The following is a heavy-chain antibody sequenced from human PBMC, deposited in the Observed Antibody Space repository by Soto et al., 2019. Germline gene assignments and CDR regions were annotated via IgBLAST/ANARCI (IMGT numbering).Heavy chain of an antibody. CDR3: AKQNDYSIIEYKWFAA. CDR2: ISGQGGTT. V-gene: IGHV3-23*01. Sequence: LLESGGDLVAPGQSLRLSCVASGFSFSSSALTWVRQAPGKGLEWVADISGQGGTTYYADSVKGLFIISRDNSKNTLYLQMTSLRVEDTAIYYCAKQNDYSIIEYKWFAAWGPGTLVSVSS. CDR1: GFSFSSSA. J-gene: IGHJ5*02. D-gene: IGHD1-1*01.